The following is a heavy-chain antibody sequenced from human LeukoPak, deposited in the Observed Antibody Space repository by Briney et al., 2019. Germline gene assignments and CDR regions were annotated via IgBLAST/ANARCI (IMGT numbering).Heavy chain of an antibody. V-gene: IGHV4-38-2*02. CDR3: ARAYSSSWYWNWFDP. CDR2: IYNSGST. Sequence: SQTLSLTCTVSGYSISSGYYWGWIRQAPGKGLEWIGSIYNSGSTYYNPSLKSRVTISVDMSKNQFSLKMSSVTAADTAVYYCARAYSSSWYWNWFDPWGQGTLVTVSS. J-gene: IGHJ5*02. CDR1: GYSISSGYY. D-gene: IGHD6-13*01.